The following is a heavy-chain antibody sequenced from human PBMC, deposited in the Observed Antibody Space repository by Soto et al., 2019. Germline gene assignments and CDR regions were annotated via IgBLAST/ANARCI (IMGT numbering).Heavy chain of an antibody. CDR2: ISYDGSNK. CDR1: GFTFSSYG. J-gene: IGHJ4*02. V-gene: IGHV3-30*18. CDR3: AKGGAWKQQLFDY. D-gene: IGHD6-13*01. Sequence: GGSLRLSCAASGFTFSSYGMHWVRQAPGKGLEWVAVISYDGSNKYYADSVKGRFTISRDNSKNTLYLQMNSLRAEDTAVYYCAKGGAWKQQLFDYCGQGTLLTVSS.